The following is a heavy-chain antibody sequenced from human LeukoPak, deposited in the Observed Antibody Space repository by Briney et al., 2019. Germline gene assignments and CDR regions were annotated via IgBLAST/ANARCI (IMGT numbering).Heavy chain of an antibody. Sequence: ASVKVSCKASGYTFTGYYVHWVRQAPGQGLEWMGWINPNSGGTNYAQKFQGRVTMTRDTSISTAYMELSRLRSDDTALYYCARDSGYSYASDYWGQGTLVTVSS. CDR2: INPNSGGT. CDR1: GYTFTGYY. D-gene: IGHD5-18*01. J-gene: IGHJ4*02. CDR3: ARDSGYSYASDY. V-gene: IGHV1-2*02.